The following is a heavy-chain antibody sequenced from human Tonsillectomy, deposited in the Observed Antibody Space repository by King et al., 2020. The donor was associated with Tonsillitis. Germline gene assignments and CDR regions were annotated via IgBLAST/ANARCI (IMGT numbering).Heavy chain of an antibody. CDR3: ARDSGSCNGCAFDI. CDR2: IKEDGSET. CDR1: GFTFRNYW. Sequence: VQLVESGGRLVQSGGSLRLSCAASGFTFRNYWMSWVRQAPGKGLEWVANIKEDGSETFYVDSVKGRFTISRDNAKNSVYLQMNSLRGEETGVYYCARDSGSCNGCAFDILGQGTVVTVSS. V-gene: IGHV3-7*01. J-gene: IGHJ3*02. D-gene: IGHD2-15*01.